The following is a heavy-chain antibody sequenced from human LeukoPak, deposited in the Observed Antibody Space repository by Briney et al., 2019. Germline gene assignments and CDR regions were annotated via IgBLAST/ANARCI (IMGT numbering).Heavy chain of an antibody. CDR3: AKGGPNYVSSYYFDY. Sequence: GGSLRLSCAASGFTFSSYSMNWVRQAPGKGLEWVSSISSSSSYIYYADSVKGRFTISRDNAKNSLYLQMNSLRAEDTAVYYCAKGGPNYVSSYYFDYWGQGTLVPVSS. CDR2: ISSSSSYI. D-gene: IGHD4/OR15-4a*01. V-gene: IGHV3-21*01. CDR1: GFTFSSYS. J-gene: IGHJ4*02.